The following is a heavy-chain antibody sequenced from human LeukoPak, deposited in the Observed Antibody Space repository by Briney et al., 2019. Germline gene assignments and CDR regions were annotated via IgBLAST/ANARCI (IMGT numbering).Heavy chain of an antibody. V-gene: IGHV4-39*01. D-gene: IGHD2-15*01. CDR1: GVSISSSNHY. CDR2: ISYSGST. Sequence: PSETLSLTCDVSGVSISSSNHYWGWIRQPPGKGLEWIGSISYSGSTYYNPSLKSRVTISVDTSKSQFSLRLRSVTAADTAIYYCATHTVAATLYYFDCWGQGTLVTVSS. J-gene: IGHJ4*02. CDR3: ATHTVAATLYYFDC.